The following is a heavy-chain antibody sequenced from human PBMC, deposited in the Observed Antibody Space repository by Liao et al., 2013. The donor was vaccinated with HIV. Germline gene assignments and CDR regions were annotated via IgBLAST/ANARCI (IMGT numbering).Heavy chain of an antibody. V-gene: IGHV4-59*12. D-gene: IGHD3-3*01. J-gene: IGHJ5*02. CDR3: ARTDQYYDFWNGYENWFDP. CDR1: GGSISSYY. Sequence: QVQLQESGPGLVKPSETLSLICTVSGGSISSYYWSWIRQPLGKRLEWIGFIYYTGSTNFNASLKSRVTISVDTPKNQFSLTLSSVTAADTAVYYCARTDQYYDFWNGYENWFDPWGQGTLVTVSS. CDR2: IYYTGST.